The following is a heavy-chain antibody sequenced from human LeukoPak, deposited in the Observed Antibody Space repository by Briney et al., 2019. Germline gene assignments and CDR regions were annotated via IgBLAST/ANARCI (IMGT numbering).Heavy chain of an antibody. CDR1: RYTLTRYY. V-gene: IGHV1-2*02. D-gene: IGHD5-18*01. J-gene: IGHJ4*02. CDR2: INPNSGGT. CDR3: ARDNSYDLPVDY. Sequence: SVPVPRLDSRYTLTRYYLLWVRQAPGQGLEWMGWINPNSGGTNHAQKFQGRVTMTRDTSISTAYMELSRLRSDDTAVYYCARDNSYDLPVDYWGQGTLVIVSS.